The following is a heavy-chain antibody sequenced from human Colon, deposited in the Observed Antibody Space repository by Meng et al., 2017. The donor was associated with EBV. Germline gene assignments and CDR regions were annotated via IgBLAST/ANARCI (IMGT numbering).Heavy chain of an antibody. CDR2: IYHSGST. J-gene: IGHJ4*02. CDR3: ARGGYYSFDY. CDR1: GGSISSVYW. V-gene: IGHV4-4*03. Sequence: QGALQESGQGLVNPLETLSLTCAVSGGSISSVYWWTWVRQSPGKGLEWIGEIYHSGSTNYNPSLKSRVTISVDKSKNQFSLKLTSVTAADTAVYYCARGGYYSFDYWGQRTLVTVSS. D-gene: IGHD5-18*01.